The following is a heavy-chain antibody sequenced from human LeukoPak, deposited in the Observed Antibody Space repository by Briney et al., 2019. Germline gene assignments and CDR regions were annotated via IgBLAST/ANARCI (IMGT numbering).Heavy chain of an antibody. J-gene: IGHJ4*02. CDR2: IIPILGIA. V-gene: IGHV1-69*04. D-gene: IGHD3-22*01. Sequence: ASVKVSCKASGGTFSSYAISWVRQAPGQGLEWMGRIIPILGIANYAQKFQGRVTITADKSTSTAYTELSSLRSEDTAVYYCARDSSDSSGYYYLSLDYWGQGTLVTVSS. CDR3: ARDSSDSSGYYYLSLDY. CDR1: GGTFSSYA.